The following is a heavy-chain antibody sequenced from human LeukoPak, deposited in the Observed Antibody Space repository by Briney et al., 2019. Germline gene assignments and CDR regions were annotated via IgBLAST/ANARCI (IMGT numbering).Heavy chain of an antibody. V-gene: IGHV3-23*01. CDR3: ADDYYGSGSYYNVGDY. J-gene: IGHJ4*02. Sequence: PGGSLRLSCAASGFTFSSYAMSWVRQAPGKGLEWVSAISGSGGSTYYADSVKGRFTISRDNSKNTLYLQMNSLRAEDTAVYYCADDYYGSGSYYNVGDYWGQGTLVTVSS. D-gene: IGHD3-10*01. CDR1: GFTFSSYA. CDR2: ISGSGGST.